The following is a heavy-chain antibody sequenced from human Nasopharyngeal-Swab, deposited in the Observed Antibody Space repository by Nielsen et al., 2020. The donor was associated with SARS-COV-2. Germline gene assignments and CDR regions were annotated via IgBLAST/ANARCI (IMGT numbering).Heavy chain of an antibody. CDR3: ARDSGFTFGYWIFDY. D-gene: IGHD3-22*01. J-gene: IGHJ4*02. Sequence: WIPQPPGRGLEWVAIVWFDGTNKYYADSVRGRFTIPRDSSKNTLYLQMNSLRAEDAAVYYCARDSGFTFGYWIFDYWGQGTLVTVSS. V-gene: IGHV3-33*01. CDR2: VWFDGTNK.